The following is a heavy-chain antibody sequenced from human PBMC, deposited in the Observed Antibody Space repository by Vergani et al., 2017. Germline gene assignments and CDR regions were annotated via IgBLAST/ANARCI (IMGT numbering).Heavy chain of an antibody. J-gene: IGHJ3*02. CDR1: GFTFSSYS. Sequence: EVQLVESGGGLVKPGGSLRLSCAASGFTFSSYSMNWVRQAPGKGLEWVSSISSSGSYIYYADSLKGRFTISRDNAKNSLYLQMNSLRAEDTAVYYCARERAHDYSNYIGRAFDIWGQGTMVTVSS. CDR3: ARERAHDYSNYIGRAFDI. CDR2: ISSSGSYI. V-gene: IGHV3-21*01. D-gene: IGHD4-11*01.